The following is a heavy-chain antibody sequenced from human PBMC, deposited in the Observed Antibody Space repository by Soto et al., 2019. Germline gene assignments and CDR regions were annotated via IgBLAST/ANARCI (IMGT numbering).Heavy chain of an antibody. CDR1: GFTFSSYA. CDR3: ARAVTPDAFDI. CDR2: ISYDGSNK. V-gene: IGHV3-30-3*01. D-gene: IGHD4-17*01. Sequence: QVQLVESGGGVVQPGRSLRLSCAASGFTFSSYAMHWVRQAPGKGLEWVAVISYDGSNKYYADSVKGRFTISRDNSKNTLYLQMNSLRAEDTAVYYCARAVTPDAFDIWGQGTMVTVSS. J-gene: IGHJ3*02.